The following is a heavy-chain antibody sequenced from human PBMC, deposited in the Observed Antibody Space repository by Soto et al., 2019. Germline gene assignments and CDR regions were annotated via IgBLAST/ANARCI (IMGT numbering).Heavy chain of an antibody. CDR2: VNPNTGNT. V-gene: IGHV1-8*01. CDR1: GYTFRSYD. J-gene: IGHJ5*01. D-gene: IGHD3-10*01. CDR3: ARAYGAGAFDF. Sequence: QVQLVQSVAEVKKPGASVKVSCTGSGYTFRSYDIHWVRQATGQGLEWMGWVNPNTGNTGYAQKFQGRVTMTRDMSKSSAYMEVNSLTSEDTASYYCARAYGAGAFDFWGQGTLVSVSS.